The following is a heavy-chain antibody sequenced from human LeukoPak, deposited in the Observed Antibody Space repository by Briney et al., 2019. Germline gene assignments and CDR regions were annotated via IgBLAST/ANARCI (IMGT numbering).Heavy chain of an antibody. CDR3: AKDATPGNSVYDHFDY. Sequence: GGSLRLSCAASGFTFRIHAMSWVRQAPGKGLEWVSTIGSSDDLHYADSVKGRFTVSRDDPQNTPYLQMASLRAEDAAIYYCAKDATPGNSVYDHFDYWGQGTLVTVSS. V-gene: IGHV3-23*01. D-gene: IGHD5/OR15-5a*01. CDR2: IGSSDDL. J-gene: IGHJ4*02. CDR1: GFTFRIHA.